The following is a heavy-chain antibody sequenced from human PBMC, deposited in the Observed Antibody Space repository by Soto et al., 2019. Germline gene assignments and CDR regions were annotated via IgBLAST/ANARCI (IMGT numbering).Heavy chain of an antibody. J-gene: IGHJ5*02. V-gene: IGHV4-59*01. CDR3: ARWVAVAGYRANNWFDP. CDR1: GGSISSYY. Sequence: SETLSLTCTVSGGSISSYYWSWSRQPPGKGLEWIGYIYYSGSTNYYPALKSRVPISVATSKPKFPLKLSLVTAAATAVYYCARWVAVAGYRANNWFDPWGQGNLVTVSS. D-gene: IGHD6-19*01. CDR2: IYYSGST.